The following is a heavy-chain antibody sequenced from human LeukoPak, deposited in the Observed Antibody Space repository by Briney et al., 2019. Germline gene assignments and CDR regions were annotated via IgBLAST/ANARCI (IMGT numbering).Heavy chain of an antibody. D-gene: IGHD6-19*01. J-gene: IGHJ4*02. V-gene: IGHV3-30*03. CDR1: GFTFNNYG. CDR2: ISYDGSNK. CDR3: ARGGGYSSGWLLDY. Sequence: GGSLRLSCAASGFTFNNYGMHWVRQAPGKGLEWVAVISYDGSNKYYADSVKGRFTISRDNSKNTLYLQMNSLRPKDTAVYYCARGGGYSSGWLLDYWGQGTLVTVSS.